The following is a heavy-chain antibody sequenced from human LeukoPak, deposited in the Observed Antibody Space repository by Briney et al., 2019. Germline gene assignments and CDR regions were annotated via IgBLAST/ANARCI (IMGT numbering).Heavy chain of an antibody. CDR1: GFTFSSYW. D-gene: IGHD2-21*02. Sequence: GGSLRLSCAASGFTFSSYWMSWVRQAPGKGLEWVSYISSSGSTIYYADSVKGRFTISRDNAKNSLYLQMNSLRAEDTAVYYCARGGVTAIDDAFDIWGQGTMVTVSS. CDR2: ISSSGSTI. V-gene: IGHV3-48*04. J-gene: IGHJ3*02. CDR3: ARGGVTAIDDAFDI.